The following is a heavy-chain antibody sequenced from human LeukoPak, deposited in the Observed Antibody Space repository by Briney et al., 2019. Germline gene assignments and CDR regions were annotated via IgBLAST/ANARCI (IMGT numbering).Heavy chain of an antibody. Sequence: SVKVSCKASGSTFSSYAISWVRQAPGQGLEWMGRIIPILGIANYAQKFQGRVTITADKSTSTAYMELSSLRSEDTAVYYCARSVSDDYSNSHLFDYWAREPWSPSPQ. J-gene: IGHJ4*02. D-gene: IGHD4-11*01. V-gene: IGHV1-69*04. CDR3: ARSVSDDYSNSHLFDY. CDR1: GSTFSSYA. CDR2: IIPILGIA.